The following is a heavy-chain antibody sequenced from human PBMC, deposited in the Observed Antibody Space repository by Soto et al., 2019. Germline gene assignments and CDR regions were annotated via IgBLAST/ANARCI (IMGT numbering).Heavy chain of an antibody. D-gene: IGHD3-22*01. CDR2: INHSGST. J-gene: IGHJ4*02. Sequence: PSETLSLTCAVYCGSFSGYYWSWIRQPPGKGLEWIGEINHSGSTNYNPSLKSRVTISVDTSKNQFPLKLSSVTAADTAVYYCARGVDYYDSSGPYYWGQGTLVTVSS. CDR1: CGSFSGYY. V-gene: IGHV4-34*01. CDR3: ARGVDYYDSSGPYY.